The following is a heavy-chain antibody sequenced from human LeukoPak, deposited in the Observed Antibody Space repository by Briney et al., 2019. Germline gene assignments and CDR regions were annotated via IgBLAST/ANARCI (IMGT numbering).Heavy chain of an antibody. Sequence: ASVKVSCKASGYTFTSYYMHWVRQAPGQGLEWMGIINPSGGSTSYAQKFQGRVTMTRDMSTSTVYMELSSLRAEDTAVYYCAREKNLPPYCGGDCWGVGYYMDVWGKGTTVTISS. D-gene: IGHD2-21*02. CDR3: AREKNLPPYCGGDCWGVGYYMDV. V-gene: IGHV1-46*01. CDR2: INPSGGST. J-gene: IGHJ6*03. CDR1: GYTFTSYY.